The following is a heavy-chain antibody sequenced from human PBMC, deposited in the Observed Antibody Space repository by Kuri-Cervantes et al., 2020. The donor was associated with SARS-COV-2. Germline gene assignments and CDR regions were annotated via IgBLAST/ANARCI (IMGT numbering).Heavy chain of an antibody. Sequence: ASVKVSCKASGYTFTSYGISWVRQAPGQGLEWMGWISAYNGNTNYAQKLQGRVTMTTDTSTSTAYMELSSLRSEDTAVYYCATLPVVPAQFDYWGQGTLVTVSS. J-gene: IGHJ4*02. CDR1: GYTFTSYG. D-gene: IGHD2-2*01. CDR2: ISAYNGNT. CDR3: ATLPVVPAQFDY. V-gene: IGHV1-18*01.